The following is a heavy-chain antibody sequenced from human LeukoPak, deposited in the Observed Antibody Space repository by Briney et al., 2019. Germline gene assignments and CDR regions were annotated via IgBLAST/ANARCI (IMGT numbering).Heavy chain of an antibody. V-gene: IGHV4-39*01. J-gene: IGHJ4*02. CDR1: GGSISSSSYY. D-gene: IGHD1-26*01. CDR3: ARSATGATDSFDY. Sequence: SETLSLTCTVSGGSISSSSYYWGWIRQPPGKGLEWIGSIYYSGSTYYNPSLKSRVTISVDTPKNQFSLKLSSVTAADTAVYYCARSATGATDSFDYWGQGTLVTVSS. CDR2: IYYSGST.